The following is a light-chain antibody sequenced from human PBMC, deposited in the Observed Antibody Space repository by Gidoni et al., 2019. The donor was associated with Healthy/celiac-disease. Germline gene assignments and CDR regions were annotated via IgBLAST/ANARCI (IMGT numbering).Light chain of an antibody. V-gene: IGLV2-11*01. CDR2: DVS. Sequence: QSALTQPRAVSGSPGQSVTISCTGTSSDVGGCNYVSWYQQHPGKAPTLMIYDVSKRPSGGPDRFSGSKSGNTASLTISVLQAEDEADYYCCSYAGSYTFMVFGGGTKLTVL. CDR1: SSDVGGCNY. J-gene: IGLJ3*02. CDR3: CSYAGSYTFMV.